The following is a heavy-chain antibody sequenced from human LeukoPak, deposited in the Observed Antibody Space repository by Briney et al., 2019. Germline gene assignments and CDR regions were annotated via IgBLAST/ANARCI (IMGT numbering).Heavy chain of an antibody. CDR3: ASAPTGESLSPYYFDY. J-gene: IGHJ4*02. Sequence: GASVKVSCKASGGTFSSYAISWVRQAPGQGLEWMGGIIPIFGTANYAQKFQGRVTITTDESTSTAYMELSSLRSEDTAVYYCASAPTGESLSPYYFDYWGQGTLVTVSS. CDR2: IIPIFGTA. D-gene: IGHD7-27*01. CDR1: GGTFSSYA. V-gene: IGHV1-69*05.